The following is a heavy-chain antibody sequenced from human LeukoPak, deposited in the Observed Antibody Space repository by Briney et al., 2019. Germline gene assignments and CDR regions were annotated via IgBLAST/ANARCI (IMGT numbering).Heavy chain of an antibody. D-gene: IGHD5-24*01. J-gene: IGHJ4*02. CDR2: IIPIFGTA. CDR1: GYTFTSYG. CDR3: ARDSVEMATIS. V-gene: IGHV1-69*13. Sequence: SVKVSCKASGYTFTSYGISWVRQAPGQGLEWMGGIIPIFGTANYAQKFQGRVTITADESTSTAYMELSSLRSEDTAVYYCARDSVEMATISWGQGTLVTVSS.